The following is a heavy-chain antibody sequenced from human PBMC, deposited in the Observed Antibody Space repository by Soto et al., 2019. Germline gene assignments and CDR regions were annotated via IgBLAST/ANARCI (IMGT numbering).Heavy chain of an antibody. CDR3: ASAYYFDY. CDR2: INHSGST. Sequence: QVQLQQWGAGLLKPSETLSLTCAVYGGSFSGYYWSWNRQPPGKGLEWIGEINHSGSTNYNPSLKSRVTISVDTSKHQFSLKLSSVTAADTAVYYCASAYYFDYWGQGTLVTVSS. CDR1: GGSFSGYY. J-gene: IGHJ4*02. V-gene: IGHV4-34*01.